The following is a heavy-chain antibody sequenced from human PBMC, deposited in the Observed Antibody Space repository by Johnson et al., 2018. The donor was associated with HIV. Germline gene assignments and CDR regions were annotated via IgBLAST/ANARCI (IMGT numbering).Heavy chain of an antibody. D-gene: IGHD2-8*01. CDR3: MLRTHAEKAFDI. CDR2: IYSGGST. CDR1: GFTVSSHY. J-gene: IGHJ3*02. V-gene: IGHV3-66*01. Sequence: VQLVESGGGLVQPGGSLRLSCAASGFTVSSHYMSWVRQAPGKGLEWVSVIYSGGSTYYADSVKGRFTISRDNSKNTLYLQMNSLRAEDTAGYDCMLRTHAEKAFDIWGKGTMVTFSS.